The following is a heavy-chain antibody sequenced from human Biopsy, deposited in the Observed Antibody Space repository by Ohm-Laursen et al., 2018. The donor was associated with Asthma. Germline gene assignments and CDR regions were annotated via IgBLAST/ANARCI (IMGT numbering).Heavy chain of an antibody. CDR3: ARAQDYYDSRGYYRSFDY. CDR2: IYYRGST. Sequence: TLSLTCTVSYGSITSGGYYWTWIRQHPGKVLEWIGFIYYRGSTYYNPSLKSRVSISIDTSKNQFFLKLSSVTAADTAVYYCARAQDYYDSRGYYRSFDYWGQGTLVTVSS. V-gene: IGHV4-31*03. J-gene: IGHJ4*02. CDR1: YGSITSGGYY. D-gene: IGHD3-22*01.